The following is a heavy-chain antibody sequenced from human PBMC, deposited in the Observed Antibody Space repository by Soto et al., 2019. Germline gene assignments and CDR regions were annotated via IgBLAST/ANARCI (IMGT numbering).Heavy chain of an antibody. J-gene: IGHJ5*02. CDR2: ISAYNGNT. D-gene: IGHD2-2*01. V-gene: IGHV1-18*01. Sequence: ASVKVSCKASGYTFTSYGISWVRQAPGQGLEWMGWISAYNGNTNYAQKLQGRVTMTTDTSTSTAYMELRSLRSDDTAVYYCARTDIVVVQRGWFDPWGQGTLVTVSS. CDR3: ARTDIVVVQRGWFDP. CDR1: GYTFTSYG.